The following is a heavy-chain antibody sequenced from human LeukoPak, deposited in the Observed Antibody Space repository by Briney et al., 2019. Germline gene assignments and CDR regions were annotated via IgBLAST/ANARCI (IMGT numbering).Heavy chain of an antibody. CDR2: IHHSGTT. CDR3: AETGSLMGRFFDY. Sequence: SETLSLTCTVSGDXMTNYYWNWIRQPPGKGLEWIGYIHHSGTTNYNPSLKSRLTMSVDTSKNQFSLKLTSVSAADTAMYFCAETGSLMGRFFDYWGQGIQVIVSS. V-gene: IGHV4-59*01. CDR1: GDXMTNYY. J-gene: IGHJ4*02. D-gene: IGHD3-10*01.